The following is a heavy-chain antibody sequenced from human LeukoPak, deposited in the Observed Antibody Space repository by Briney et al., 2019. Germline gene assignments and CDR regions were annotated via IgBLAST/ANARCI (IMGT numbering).Heavy chain of an antibody. J-gene: IGHJ4*02. CDR3: ARGTRRLLWFGELFGYFDY. V-gene: IGHV5-51*01. CDR1: GYSFTSYW. CDR2: IYPGDSDT. D-gene: IGHD3-10*01. Sequence: GESLKISCKGSGYSFTSYWIGWVRQMRGKGLEWMGIIYPGDSDTRYNPSFQGQVTISADKSISTAYLQWSSLKASDTAMYYCARGTRRLLWFGELFGYFDYWGQGTLVTVSS.